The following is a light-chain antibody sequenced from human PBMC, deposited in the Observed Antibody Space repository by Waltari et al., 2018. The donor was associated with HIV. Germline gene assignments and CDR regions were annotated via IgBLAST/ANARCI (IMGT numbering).Light chain of an antibody. V-gene: IGKV1-12*01. CDR2: ASS. CDR3: QQAHSLPWT. Sequence: DIQITQSPSLVSASVGDRVTITCRKSQSISTWLSWYQQKPGTAPTLLIFASSTLHSAIPGRFSGSGSGTNFTLSISNIQPDDFAIYHCQQAHSLPWTFGQGTKVE. CDR1: QSISTW. J-gene: IGKJ1*01.